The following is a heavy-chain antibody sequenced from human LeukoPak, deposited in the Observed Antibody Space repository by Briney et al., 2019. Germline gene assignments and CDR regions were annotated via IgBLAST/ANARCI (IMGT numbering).Heavy chain of an antibody. CDR1: GFTFSFYQ. CDR3: ARNLGDC. Sequence: GGSLRLSCAASGFTFSFYQVTWIRQAPGKGLEWFSSISNGGDIIYYADSVKGRFTISRDNGKNSLYLQMNSLRAEDTAVYYCARNLGDCWGQGALVTVSS. CDR2: ISNGGDII. D-gene: IGHD3-16*01. V-gene: IGHV3-11*01. J-gene: IGHJ4*02.